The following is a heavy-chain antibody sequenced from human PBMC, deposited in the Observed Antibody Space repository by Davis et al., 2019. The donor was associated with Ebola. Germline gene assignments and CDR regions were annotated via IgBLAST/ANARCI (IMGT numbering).Heavy chain of an antibody. D-gene: IGHD1-26*01. Sequence: GGSLRLSCAASGFTFSSYAMNWVRKAPGKGLEWVSVISGSGGSTDYADSVKGRFTISRDNSRNTLYLQMNSLRAEDTAVYYCAKRGLGPNRPFDYWGQGTLVTVSS. CDR1: GFTFSSYA. V-gene: IGHV3-23*01. J-gene: IGHJ4*02. CDR2: ISGSGGST. CDR3: AKRGLGPNRPFDY.